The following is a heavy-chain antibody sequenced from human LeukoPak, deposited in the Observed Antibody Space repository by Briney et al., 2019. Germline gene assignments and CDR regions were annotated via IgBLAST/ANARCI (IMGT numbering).Heavy chain of an antibody. CDR3: TISGDSTVTTYYYYYGMDV. CDR2: IKSKTDGGTT. V-gene: IGHV3-15*01. CDR1: GFTFSNAW. D-gene: IGHD4-17*01. Sequence: GGSLRLSCAASGFTFSNAWMSWVRQAPGKGLEWVGRIKSKTDGGTTDYAAPVKGRFTISRDDSKNTLYLQMNSLKTEDTAVYYCTISGDSTVTTYYYYYGMDVWGQGTTVTVSS. J-gene: IGHJ6*02.